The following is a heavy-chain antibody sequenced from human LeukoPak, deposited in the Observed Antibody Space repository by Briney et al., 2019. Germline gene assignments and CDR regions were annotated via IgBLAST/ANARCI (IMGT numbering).Heavy chain of an antibody. CDR1: GFTFSSYA. Sequence: GGSLRLSCAASGFTFSSYAMSWVRQAPGKGLEWVSAISSRSERTYYADSVAGRFTISRDDSRNTVYLQMDSLRAEDTAIYYCAKFIVVVPAADDYWGQGTLVTVSS. CDR3: AKFIVVVPAADDY. J-gene: IGHJ4*02. V-gene: IGHV3-23*01. D-gene: IGHD2-2*01. CDR2: ISSRSERT.